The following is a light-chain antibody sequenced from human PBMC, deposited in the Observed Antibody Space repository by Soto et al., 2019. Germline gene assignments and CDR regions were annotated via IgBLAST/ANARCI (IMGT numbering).Light chain of an antibody. CDR2: DAS. CDR3: QQRSNWPLT. CDR1: QSISSY. Sequence: EIVLTQSPATLSLSPGERATLSCRASQSISSYLAWYQQKPGQAPRLLIYDASNRATGFPARFSGSGSGTDFPLTISSLEPEDFAVYYCQQRSNWPLTFGPGTKVDIK. V-gene: IGKV3-11*01. J-gene: IGKJ3*01.